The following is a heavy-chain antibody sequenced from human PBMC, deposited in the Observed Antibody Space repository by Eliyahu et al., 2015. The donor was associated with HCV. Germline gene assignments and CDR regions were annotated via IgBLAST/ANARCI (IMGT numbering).Heavy chain of an antibody. CDR3: AAALIAY. CDR1: GFTFSSXW. CDR2: IXSDGSST. Sequence: EVQLVESGXGLVQPGGSLXLSCAASGFTFSSXWMHWVRQAPGKGLVWVSRIXSDGSSTSYADSVKGRFTISRDNAKNTLXLQMNSLRAEDTAVYYCAAALIAYWGQGTLVTVSS. V-gene: IGHV3-74*01. D-gene: IGHD2-21*01. J-gene: IGHJ4*02.